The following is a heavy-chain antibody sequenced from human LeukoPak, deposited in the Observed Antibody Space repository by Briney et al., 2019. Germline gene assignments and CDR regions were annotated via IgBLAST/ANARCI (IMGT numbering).Heavy chain of an antibody. J-gene: IGHJ3*02. Sequence: SVKVSCKASGGTFSSYAISWVRQAPGQGLEWMGGIIPIFGTANYAQKFQGGVTITADESTSTACMELSSLRSEDTAVYYCAREAGAGSDDAFDIWGQGTMVTVSS. V-gene: IGHV1-69*01. D-gene: IGHD3-10*01. CDR3: AREAGAGSDDAFDI. CDR1: GGTFSSYA. CDR2: IIPIFGTA.